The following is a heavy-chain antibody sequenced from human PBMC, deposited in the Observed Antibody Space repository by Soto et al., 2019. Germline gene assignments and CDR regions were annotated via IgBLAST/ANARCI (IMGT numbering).Heavy chain of an antibody. Sequence: SLRLSCAASGFTFSNYGMSWVRQAPGKGLEWLSYISSSSDTMYYADSVGGRFTISRDNAKNSLYLQMNTLRDEDTAIYYCARVGLTAIPAAGSLDYWGQGTLVTVSS. CDR1: GFTFSNYG. CDR2: ISSSSDTM. V-gene: IGHV3-48*02. D-gene: IGHD6-13*01. J-gene: IGHJ4*02. CDR3: ARVGLTAIPAAGSLDY.